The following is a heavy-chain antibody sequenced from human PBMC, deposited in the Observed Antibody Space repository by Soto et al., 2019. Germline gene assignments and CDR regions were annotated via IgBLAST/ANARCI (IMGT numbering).Heavy chain of an antibody. CDR3: AIDRWTESMGYGVCLGMDV. V-gene: IGHV1-69*01. D-gene: IGHD4-17*01. Sequence: QVQLVQSGADVREPGSSVKVTCKASGVTFSNDAISWVRQAPGQGLEWMGLSIPRFRAANYAQKFQGRVTIKVDESTGTADMELRGLTSEDTAVYYCAIDRWTESMGYGVCLGMDVWGQGTTVTVSS. CDR1: GVTFSNDA. J-gene: IGHJ6*01. CDR2: SIPRFRAA.